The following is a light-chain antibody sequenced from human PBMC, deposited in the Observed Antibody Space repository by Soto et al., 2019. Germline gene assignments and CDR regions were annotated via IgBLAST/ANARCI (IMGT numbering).Light chain of an antibody. J-gene: IGKJ1*01. CDR3: MQAIQTPPWT. CDR2: LAS. Sequence: DIVMAQSPLSLPVTPGEPASISCRSSQSLLHTNGYNYLHWYLQKPGQSPQLLIYLASNRAYGVPDRFSGSGSGTDFKLKISRVEAEDVGVYYCMQAIQTPPWTFGQGIKVEIK. V-gene: IGKV2-28*01. CDR1: QSLLHTNGYNY.